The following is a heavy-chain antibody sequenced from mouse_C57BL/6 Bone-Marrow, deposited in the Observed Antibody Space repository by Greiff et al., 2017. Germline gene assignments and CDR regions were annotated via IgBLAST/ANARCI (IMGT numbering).Heavy chain of an antibody. V-gene: IGHV1-7*01. J-gene: IGHJ1*03. Sequence: QVHVKQSGAELAKPGASVKLSCKASGYTFTSYWMHWVKQRPGQGLEWIGYINPSSGYTKYNQKFKDKATLTADKSSSTAYMQLSSLTYEDSAVYYCARRAYGSIWYFDVWGTGTTVTVSS. CDR2: INPSSGYT. CDR1: GYTFTSYW. D-gene: IGHD1-1*01. CDR3: ARRAYGSIWYFDV.